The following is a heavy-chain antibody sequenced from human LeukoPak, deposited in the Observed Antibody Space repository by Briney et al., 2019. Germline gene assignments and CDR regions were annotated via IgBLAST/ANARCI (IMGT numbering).Heavy chain of an antibody. J-gene: IGHJ4*02. CDR1: GFTFSNYG. V-gene: IGHV3-30*03. CDR3: ACAYYDFWSGYFSPDS. Sequence: PGGSLRLSCVASGFTFSNYGIHWVRQAPGKGLEWVAVISYDGNNKCYADSVKGRFTISRDNSKNTLYLQMNSLRAEDTAMYYCACAYYDFWSGYFSPDSWGQGTLVTVSS. CDR2: ISYDGNNK. D-gene: IGHD3-3*01.